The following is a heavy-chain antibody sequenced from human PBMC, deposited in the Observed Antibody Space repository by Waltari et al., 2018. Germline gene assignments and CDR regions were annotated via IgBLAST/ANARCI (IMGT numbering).Heavy chain of an antibody. Sequence: CAASGFTFSSYGMHWVGQAPGKGLVWVAVIWYDGSNKYYADSVKGRFTISRDNSKNTLYLQMNSLRAEDTAVYYCARDGGGSYVIYYFDYWGQGTLVTVSS. J-gene: IGHJ4*02. CDR1: GFTFSSYG. CDR3: ARDGGGSYVIYYFDY. CDR2: IWYDGSNK. D-gene: IGHD1-26*01. V-gene: IGHV3-33*01.